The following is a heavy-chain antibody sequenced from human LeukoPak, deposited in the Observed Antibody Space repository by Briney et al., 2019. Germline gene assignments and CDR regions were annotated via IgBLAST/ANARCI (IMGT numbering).Heavy chain of an antibody. J-gene: IGHJ4*02. CDR2: IAYDGGNK. D-gene: IGHD3-10*01. CDR3: AKESSRNYFGSGSYFDY. Sequence: GSLRLSCAASGFTFRSYGMHWVRQAPGEGLEWVAVIAYDGGNKYYADSVKGRFTISRDNSKNTLYLQMNSLRAEDTAVYYCAKESSRNYFGSGSYFDYWGQGTLVTVSS. V-gene: IGHV3-30*18. CDR1: GFTFRSYG.